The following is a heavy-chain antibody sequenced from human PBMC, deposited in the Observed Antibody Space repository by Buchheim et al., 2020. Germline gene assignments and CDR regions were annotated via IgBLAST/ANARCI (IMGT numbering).Heavy chain of an antibody. CDR3: AKQMCISTSCALNAFDI. Sequence: QVQLVESGGGVVPPGRSLRLSCAASGFTFSSYGMHWVRQAPGKGLEWVAVISYDGSNKYYADSVKGRFTISRDNSTTTLYLQMNSLRAEDTAGYYCAKQMCISTSCALNAFDIWGQGT. D-gene: IGHD2-2*01. CDR2: ISYDGSNK. CDR1: GFTFSSYG. V-gene: IGHV3-30*18. J-gene: IGHJ3*02.